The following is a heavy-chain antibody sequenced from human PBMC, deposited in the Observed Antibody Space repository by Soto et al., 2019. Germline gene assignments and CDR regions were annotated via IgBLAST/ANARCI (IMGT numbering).Heavy chain of an antibody. CDR1: GFTFSSYA. V-gene: IGHV3-23*01. CDR2: ISGSGGST. CDR3: AKPSGYFDWSRPFDY. Sequence: EVQLLESGGGLVQPGGSLRLSCAASGFTFSSYAMSWVRQAPGKGLEWVSAISGSGGSTYYADSVKGRFTISRDNSKNTLYLQMNSLRDEDTAVYYCAKPSGYFDWSRPFDYWGQGTLVTVSS. J-gene: IGHJ4*02. D-gene: IGHD3-9*01.